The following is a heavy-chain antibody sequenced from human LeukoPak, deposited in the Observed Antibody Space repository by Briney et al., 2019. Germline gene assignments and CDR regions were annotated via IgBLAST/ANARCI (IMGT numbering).Heavy chain of an antibody. D-gene: IGHD6-13*01. CDR3: TRDPAPAAGDY. V-gene: IGHV3-49*03. Sequence: GGSLRLSCTASGFTFGDYDMSWLRQATGKGLEWVGFIRSKAYGGTTEYAASVKGRFTISRDDSKSIAYLQMNSLKTEDTAVYYCTRDPAPAAGDYWGQGTLVTVSS. CDR1: GFTFGDYD. CDR2: IRSKAYGGTT. J-gene: IGHJ4*02.